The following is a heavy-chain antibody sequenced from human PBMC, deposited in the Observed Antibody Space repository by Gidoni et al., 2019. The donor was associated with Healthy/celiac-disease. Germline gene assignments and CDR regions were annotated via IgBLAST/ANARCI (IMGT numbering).Heavy chain of an antibody. D-gene: IGHD2-15*01. Sequence: QLQLQESGPGLVKPSETLSLTCTVSGGSISSSSYYWGWIRQPPGKGLEWIGSIYYSGSTYDNPSLKSRVNISVDTSKNQFSLKLSSVTAADTAVYYCARHGGYCSGGSCSKGAFDIWGQGTMVTVSS. J-gene: IGHJ3*02. CDR1: GGSISSSSYY. CDR3: ARHGGYCSGGSCSKGAFDI. V-gene: IGHV4-39*01. CDR2: IYYSGST.